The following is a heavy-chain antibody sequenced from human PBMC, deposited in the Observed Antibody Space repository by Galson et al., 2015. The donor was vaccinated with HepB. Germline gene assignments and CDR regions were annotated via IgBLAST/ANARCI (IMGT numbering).Heavy chain of an antibody. Sequence: SVKVSCKASGGTFSTYAISWVRQAPGQGLEWMGGIIPIYDTTNYAQKFQGRVTISADESTSTVYVELSSLRYGDTAVYYCARAQDGSGVVGHFDLWGRGTRVTVSS. CDR1: GGTFSTYA. D-gene: IGHD2-21*01. CDR2: IIPIYDTT. CDR3: ARAQDGSGVVGHFDL. V-gene: IGHV1-69*13. J-gene: IGHJ2*01.